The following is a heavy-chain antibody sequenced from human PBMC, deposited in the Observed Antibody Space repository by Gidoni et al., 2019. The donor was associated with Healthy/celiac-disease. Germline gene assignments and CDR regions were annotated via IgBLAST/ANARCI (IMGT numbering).Heavy chain of an antibody. Sequence: QVQLQQWGAGLLKPSETLSLTCAVYGGSFSGYYWSWLRQPPGKGLEWIGEINHSGSTSYNPSLKSRVTISVDTSKNQFSLKLSSVTAADTAVYYCARVSYYGGNSYDLYYYYYMDVWGKGTTVTVSS. CDR1: GGSFSGYY. J-gene: IGHJ6*03. V-gene: IGHV4-34*01. D-gene: IGHD2-15*01. CDR2: INHSGST. CDR3: ARVSYYGGNSYDLYYYYYMDV.